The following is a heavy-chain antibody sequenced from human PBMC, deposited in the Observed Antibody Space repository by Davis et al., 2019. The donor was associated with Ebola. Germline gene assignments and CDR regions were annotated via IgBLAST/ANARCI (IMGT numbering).Heavy chain of an antibody. D-gene: IGHD1-26*01. Sequence: AASVKVSCKVSGYTLTELSIHWVRQAPGKGLEWMGYFDPEDAEAIYAQNFQDRVTMTEDTSTDTAYMELSSLRSEDTAVYYCARGTHIVGATLLYYYYGMDVWGKGTTVTVSS. CDR1: GYTLTELS. J-gene: IGHJ6*04. V-gene: IGHV1-24*01. CDR2: FDPEDAEA. CDR3: ARGTHIVGATLLYYYYGMDV.